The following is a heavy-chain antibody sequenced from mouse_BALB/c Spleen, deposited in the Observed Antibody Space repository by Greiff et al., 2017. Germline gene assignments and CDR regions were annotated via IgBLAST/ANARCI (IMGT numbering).Heavy chain of an antibody. J-gene: IGHJ2*01. CDR2: IYPGNVNT. CDR3: ASGASNYFDY. V-gene: IGHV1S56*01. CDR1: GYTFTSYY. D-gene: IGHD6-1*01. Sequence: QVQLQQSGPELVKPGASVRISCKASGYTFTSYYIHWVKQRPGQGLEWIGWIYPGNVNTKYNEKFKGKATLTADKSSSTAYMQLSSLTSEDSAVYFCASGASNYFDYWGQGTTLTVSS.